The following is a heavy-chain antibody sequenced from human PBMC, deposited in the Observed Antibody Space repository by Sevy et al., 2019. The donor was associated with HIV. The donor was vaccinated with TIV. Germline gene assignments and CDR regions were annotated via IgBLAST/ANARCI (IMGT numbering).Heavy chain of an antibody. V-gene: IGHV1-8*01. D-gene: IGHD3-3*01. CDR3: ARIPYDFWSGKYPGNYYYYYGMDV. J-gene: IGHJ6*02. CDR2: MNPNSGNT. CDR1: GYTFTSYD. Sequence: ASVKVSCKASGYTFTSYDINWVRQATGQGLEWMGWMNPNSGNTGYAQKFQGRVTMTRNTSISTAYIELSSLRSEDTAVYYCARIPYDFWSGKYPGNYYYYYGMDVWGQGTTVTVSS.